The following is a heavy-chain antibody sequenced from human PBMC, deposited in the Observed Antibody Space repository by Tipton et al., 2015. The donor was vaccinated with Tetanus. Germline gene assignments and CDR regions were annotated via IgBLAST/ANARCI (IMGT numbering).Heavy chain of an antibody. CDR3: ARDAGGPYGDYATFDY. V-gene: IGHV3-9*01. J-gene: IGHJ4*02. D-gene: IGHD4-17*01. Sequence: SLRLSCAVSGFKFEDHAMHWVRQVPGKGLEWVSGVSWNSFEVGYADSVRGRFTISRDNAKGSLFLQMDSLRPEDTAVYYCARDAGGPYGDYATFDYWGQGTLVTVSS. CDR1: GFKFEDHA. CDR2: VSWNSFEV.